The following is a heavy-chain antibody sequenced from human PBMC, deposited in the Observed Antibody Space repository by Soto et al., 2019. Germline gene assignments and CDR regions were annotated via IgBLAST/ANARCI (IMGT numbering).Heavy chain of an antibody. CDR3: ARVRISGLGYVMDV. CDR1: GYTFTSYA. CDR2: INAGNGNT. V-gene: IGHV1-3*01. D-gene: IGHD3-3*01. Sequence: QVQLVQSGAEVKKPGASVKVSCKASGYTFTSYAMHWVRQAPGQRLEWMGWINAGNGNTKYSQKFQGRVTITRDTSSSTADMELSSVRSEDTAVYYCARVRISGLGYVMDVWCQGTTVTVSS. J-gene: IGHJ6*02.